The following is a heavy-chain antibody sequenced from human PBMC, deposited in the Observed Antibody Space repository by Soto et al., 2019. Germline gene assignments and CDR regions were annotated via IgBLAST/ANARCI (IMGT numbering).Heavy chain of an antibody. D-gene: IGHD1-26*01. CDR3: AKTVGATKLEDH. Sequence: QVQLVQSGAEVKKPGASVKVSCKASGYTFTNYGISWVRQAPGQGLEWMGWISTYNGHTTSAQKLQGRVTMTTDTSTNTAYMELRSLRSDDTAVYYCAKTVGATKLEDHWGQGTLVTVSS. CDR1: GYTFTNYG. CDR2: ISTYNGHT. V-gene: IGHV1-18*01. J-gene: IGHJ4*02.